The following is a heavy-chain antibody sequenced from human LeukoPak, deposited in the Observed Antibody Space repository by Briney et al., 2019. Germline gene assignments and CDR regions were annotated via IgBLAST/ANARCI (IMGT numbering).Heavy chain of an antibody. J-gene: IGHJ4*02. CDR3: AIGSMVRGARHFDY. CDR1: GGSISSYY. V-gene: IGHV4-59*01. CDR2: IYYSGST. Sequence: SETLSLTCTVSGGSISSYYWSWIRRPPGKGLEWIGYIYYSGSTNYNPSLKSRVTISVDTSKNQFSLKLSSVTAADTAVYYCAIGSMVRGARHFDYWGQGTLVTVSS. D-gene: IGHD3-10*01.